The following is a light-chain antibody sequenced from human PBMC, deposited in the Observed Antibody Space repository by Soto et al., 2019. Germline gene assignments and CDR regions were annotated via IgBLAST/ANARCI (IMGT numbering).Light chain of an antibody. V-gene: IGKV1-39*01. CDR2: GAS. Sequence: DIQMTQSPSSLSASRGDRVTITCRASQNITTFLHWYHQKPGKAPKLLIYGASNLQSGVSSRFSASGSGTYFTLTITRLQPEDFASYYCQLTSDFPFTFGPGTTVD. CDR1: QNITTF. J-gene: IGKJ3*01. CDR3: QLTSDFPFT.